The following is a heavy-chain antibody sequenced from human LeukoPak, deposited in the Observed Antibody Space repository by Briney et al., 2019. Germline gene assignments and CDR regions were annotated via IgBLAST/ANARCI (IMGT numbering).Heavy chain of an antibody. J-gene: IGHJ4*02. Sequence: GESLKISLKGFGYSFDTHWIGWVRQMPGKGLEWMTFMDPADSDIRYSPSFQGQVTMSADKSITTAYLHWSDLKASDTAMYYCARTSVAYGGNALYFDYSGPGTPVSVSS. D-gene: IGHD4-23*01. CDR3: ARTSVAYGGNALYFDY. CDR2: MDPADSDI. V-gene: IGHV5-51*01. CDR1: GYSFDTHW.